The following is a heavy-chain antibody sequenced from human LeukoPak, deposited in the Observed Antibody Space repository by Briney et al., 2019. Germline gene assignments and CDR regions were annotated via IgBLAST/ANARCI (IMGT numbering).Heavy chain of an antibody. V-gene: IGHV4-59*01. CDR3: ARDRRYYGSGSNTYYFDY. Sequence: SETLSLTCTVSVGSISSYYWSWIRQPPGKGLEWIGYIYYSGSTNYNPSLKSRVTISVDTSKNQFSLKLSSVTAADTAVYYCARDRRYYGSGSNTYYFDYWGQGTLVTVSS. CDR2: IYYSGST. CDR1: VGSISSYY. D-gene: IGHD3-10*01. J-gene: IGHJ4*02.